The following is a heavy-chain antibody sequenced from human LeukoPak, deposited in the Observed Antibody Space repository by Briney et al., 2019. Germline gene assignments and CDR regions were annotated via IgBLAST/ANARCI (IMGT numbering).Heavy chain of an antibody. V-gene: IGHV4-4*07. Sequence: PSETLSLTCTVSGGSISSCYWSWIRQPAGKGLEWIGRIYTSGSTNYNPSLKSRVTMSVDTSKNQFSLKLSSVTAADTAVYYCASDIVVVPAAMLHINWFDPWGQGTLVTVSS. CDR3: ASDIVVVPAAMLHINWFDP. D-gene: IGHD2-2*01. CDR1: GGSISSCY. J-gene: IGHJ5*02. CDR2: IYTSGST.